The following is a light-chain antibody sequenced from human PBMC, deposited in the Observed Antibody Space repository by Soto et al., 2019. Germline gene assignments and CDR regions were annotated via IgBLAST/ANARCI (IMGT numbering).Light chain of an antibody. CDR3: QQRSNWPTIT. Sequence: EIVLTQSPATLSLSPGKRATLSCRDSQRVGSYLAWYQQKPGQAPRPLIYDASNRATGIPARFSGSGSGTDFTLTISSLEPEDFAVYYCQQRSNWPTITFGQGTRLEIK. CDR2: DAS. V-gene: IGKV3-11*01. J-gene: IGKJ5*01. CDR1: QRVGSY.